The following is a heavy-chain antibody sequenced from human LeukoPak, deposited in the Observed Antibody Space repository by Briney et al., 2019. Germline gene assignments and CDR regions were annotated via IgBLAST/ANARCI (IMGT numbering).Heavy chain of an antibody. V-gene: IGHV3-30*04. CDR1: GFTFSSYV. Sequence: PGGSLRLSCAASGFTFSSYVMHWVRQAPGKGLEWVAIISYDGSNEYYADSVKGRFTISRDNSKNTLYLQMNSLRAADTAVYYCARYSSGRLRYWGQGTLVTVSS. D-gene: IGHD3-22*01. J-gene: IGHJ4*02. CDR3: ARYSSGRLRY. CDR2: ISYDGSNE.